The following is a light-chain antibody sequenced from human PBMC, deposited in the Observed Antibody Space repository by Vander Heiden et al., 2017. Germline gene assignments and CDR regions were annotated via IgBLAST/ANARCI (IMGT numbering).Light chain of an antibody. J-gene: IGLJ3*02. CDR1: NIGSKS. CDR3: QVWDSSSDHPE. CDR2: DDS. Sequence: SYVLTQPPSVPVAPGQAARTTCGGTNIGSKSVHWYQQKPGQAPVLVVYDDSDRPSGIPERFSGSNSGNTATLTISRVEAGNEADYYCQVWDSSSDHPEFGGGTKLTVL. V-gene: IGLV3-21*02.